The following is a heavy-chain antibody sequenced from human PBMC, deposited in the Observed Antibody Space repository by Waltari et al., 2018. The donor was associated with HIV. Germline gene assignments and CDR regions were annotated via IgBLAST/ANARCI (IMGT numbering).Heavy chain of an antibody. Sequence: QVQLQESGPGLVKPSETLSLTCTVSGGSISSYYWSWIRQPPGKGLEWIGYIYYSGSTNYTPSLKIRVTISVDTSKNQFSLKLSSVTAADTAVYYCARDGRYSGYDHGMDVWGQGTTVTVSS. J-gene: IGHJ6*02. V-gene: IGHV4-59*01. D-gene: IGHD5-12*01. CDR3: ARDGRYSGYDHGMDV. CDR2: IYYSGST. CDR1: GGSISSYY.